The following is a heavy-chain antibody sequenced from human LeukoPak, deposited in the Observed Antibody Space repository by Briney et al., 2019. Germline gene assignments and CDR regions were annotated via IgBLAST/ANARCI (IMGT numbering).Heavy chain of an antibody. J-gene: IGHJ4*02. CDR1: GGPISAYY. CDR3: ARFGTSSSRFFDQ. Sequence: SSETLSLTCTVSGGPISAYYWSWIRQPPGKGLEWIGYIHYSGTTNYYPSLKSRVTIALDTSKNQFSLKLNSVTAADTAVYYCARFGTSSSRFFDQWGQGTLVTVSS. V-gene: IGHV4-59*01. CDR2: IHYSGTT. D-gene: IGHD6-6*01.